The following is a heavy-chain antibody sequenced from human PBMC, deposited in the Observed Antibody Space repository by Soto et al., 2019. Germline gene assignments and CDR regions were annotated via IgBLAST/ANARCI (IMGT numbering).Heavy chain of an antibody. V-gene: IGHV1-18*04. J-gene: IGHJ4*02. CDR2: IGLYIHNT. Sequence: XSVKVSCKASGYLLTSYGINWVRQTPGQGLEWMGWIGLYIHNTNYAQKFQGRVTITADTSTSTVYMELRSLTSDDTAVYYCARRAFDSGSASDYNTPFDYWAQGTLVTVSS. CDR1: GYLLTSYG. D-gene: IGHD3-10*01. CDR3: ARRAFDSGSASDYNTPFDY.